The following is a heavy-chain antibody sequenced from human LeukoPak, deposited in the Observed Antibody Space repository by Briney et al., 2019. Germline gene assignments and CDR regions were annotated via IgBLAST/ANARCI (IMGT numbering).Heavy chain of an antibody. D-gene: IGHD1-26*01. CDR2: IYYSGST. J-gene: IGHJ6*02. Sequence: SETLSLNCTVSGGSISSYYWSWIRQPPGKGLEGIGYIYYSGSTNDKPSLNSRITISVDTSKNQFSLKLSSVTAADAAVYYCARDRSNAELNGDWDYYYYGMDVWGQGTTVTVSS. CDR3: ARDRSNAELNGDWDYYYYGMDV. V-gene: IGHV4-59*01. CDR1: GGSISSYY.